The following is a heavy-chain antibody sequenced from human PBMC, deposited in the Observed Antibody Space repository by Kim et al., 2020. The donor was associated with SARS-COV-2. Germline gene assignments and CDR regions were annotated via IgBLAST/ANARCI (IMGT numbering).Heavy chain of an antibody. J-gene: IGHJ4*02. Sequence: GGSLRLSCAVSGFTISYNYMSWVRQAPGKGLEVVSIIYTGSNSYYADSVKGRFTISRDNFKNILFLQMTDLRAEDTAVYYCARDITPAGSDWSAGDYWGQGTLVTVSS. CDR2: IYTGSNS. D-gene: IGHD6-19*01. CDR1: GFTISYNY. CDR3: ARDITPAGSDWSAGDY. V-gene: IGHV3-53*01.